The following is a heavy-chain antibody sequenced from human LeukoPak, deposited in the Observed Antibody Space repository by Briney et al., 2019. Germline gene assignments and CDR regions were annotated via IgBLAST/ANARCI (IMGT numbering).Heavy chain of an antibody. CDR3: AKGLGSGWYLFEY. J-gene: IGHJ4*02. Sequence: GECLRLSWAGSVYTFSSNSMSWVRKAPWKGLEWVSAISGGGGSTYYADSVKGRFTISRDDSKNTLYVQMNSLRAEDTAVYYCAKGLGSGWYLFEYWGQGTLVIVSS. D-gene: IGHD6-19*01. CDR2: ISGGGGST. V-gene: IGHV3-23*01. CDR1: VYTFSSNS.